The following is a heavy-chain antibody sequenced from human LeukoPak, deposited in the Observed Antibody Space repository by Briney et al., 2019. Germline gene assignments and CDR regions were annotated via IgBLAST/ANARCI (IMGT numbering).Heavy chain of an antibody. J-gene: IGHJ4*02. Sequence: GESLKISCKGSGYSFTRYWLAWVRQMPGKGLEWMGRIDPSDSYTNYSPSFQGHVTISADKSISTAYLQWSSLKASDTAMYYCARQHSSGWEYYFDYWGQGTLVTVSS. CDR3: ARQHSSGWEYYFDY. D-gene: IGHD6-19*01. CDR2: IDPSDSYT. V-gene: IGHV5-10-1*01. CDR1: GYSFTRYW.